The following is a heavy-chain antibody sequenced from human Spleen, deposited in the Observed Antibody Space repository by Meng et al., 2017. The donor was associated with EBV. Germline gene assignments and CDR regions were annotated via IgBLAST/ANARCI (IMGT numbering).Heavy chain of an antibody. V-gene: IGHV4-34*01. CDR3: AGGRGLPNY. J-gene: IGHJ4*02. D-gene: IGHD4-17*01. CDR2: INHSGIT. CDR1: GESFSGNY. Sequence: QVELQQGGEGLLYPSEPRSPTCAVYGESFSGNYWTWIRQPPGKGLEWIGDINHSGITNYNPSLKSRVTISADTSKNQFSLKMTSVTAADTALYYCAGGRGLPNYWGQGTLVTVSS.